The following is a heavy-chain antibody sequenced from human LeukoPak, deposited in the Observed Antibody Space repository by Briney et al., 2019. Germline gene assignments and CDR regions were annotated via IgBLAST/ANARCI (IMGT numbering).Heavy chain of an antibody. V-gene: IGHV3-23*01. CDR2: ISGSGGST. CDR1: GFTFSSYA. D-gene: IGHD3-9*01. Sequence: GGSLRLSCAASGFTFSSYAMSWVRQAPGKGLEWVSAISGSGGSTYYADSVKGRFTISRDNSKNTLYLQTNSLRAEGTAVYYCAKSFLTGYSLFDSWGQGTLVTVSS. J-gene: IGHJ4*02. CDR3: AKSFLTGYSLFDS.